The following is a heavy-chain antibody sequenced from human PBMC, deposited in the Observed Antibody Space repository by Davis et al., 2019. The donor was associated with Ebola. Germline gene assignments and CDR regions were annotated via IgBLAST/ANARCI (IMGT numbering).Heavy chain of an antibody. Sequence: ASVKVSCKVSGYTLTELSMHWVRQAPGKGLEWMGGFDPEDGETIYAQKFQGRVTMTEDTSTDTAYMELSSLRSEDTAVYYCATFTQLAARPDYYYYYGMDVWGQGTTVTVSS. CDR2: FDPEDGET. J-gene: IGHJ6*02. D-gene: IGHD6-6*01. CDR1: GYTLTELS. V-gene: IGHV1-24*01. CDR3: ATFTQLAARPDYYYYYGMDV.